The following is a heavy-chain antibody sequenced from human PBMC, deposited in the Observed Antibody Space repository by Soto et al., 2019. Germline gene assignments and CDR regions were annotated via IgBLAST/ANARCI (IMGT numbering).Heavy chain of an antibody. CDR2: ISARGGSS. CDR1: GFSFSSYA. Sequence: EVQLLESGGGLVPPGGSLRLSCAASGFSFSSYAMVWVRQAPGKGLEWVSVISARGGSSYFADSVKGRFTISRDNSKNVLSLEMNTLRAEDTAIYCCAKCSIEYSASVDNWGQGTLVLVSS. CDR3: AKCSIEYSASVDN. J-gene: IGHJ4*02. D-gene: IGHD5-12*01. V-gene: IGHV3-23*01.